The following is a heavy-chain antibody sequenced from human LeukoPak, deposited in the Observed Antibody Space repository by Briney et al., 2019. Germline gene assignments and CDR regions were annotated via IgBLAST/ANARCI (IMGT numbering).Heavy chain of an antibody. CDR1: GFTFDNYA. V-gene: IGHV3-9*01. Sequence: GGSLRLSCAASGFTFDNYAMHWVRQAPGKGLEWVSGISWNSGSIGYADSVKGRFTISRDNAKNSLYLQMHSLRAEDTALYYCAKAPTLYYYGSGPFDYWGQGTLVTVSS. CDR3: AKAPTLYYYGSGPFDY. CDR2: ISWNSGSI. J-gene: IGHJ4*02. D-gene: IGHD3-10*01.